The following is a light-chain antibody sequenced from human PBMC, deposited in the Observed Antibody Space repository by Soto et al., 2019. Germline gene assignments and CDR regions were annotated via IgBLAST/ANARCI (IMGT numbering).Light chain of an antibody. CDR1: QSVRSS. J-gene: IGKJ1*01. CDR2: GAS. Sequence: EILMTQSPATLSVSPWERATLSCRASQSVRSSLAWYQQKPGQSPRLLIYGASSRATGIPARFSGSGSGTEFTLTISSLQSEDFAVYYCQQYNNWPPWTFGQGTKVDIK. V-gene: IGKV3-15*01. CDR3: QQYNNWPPWT.